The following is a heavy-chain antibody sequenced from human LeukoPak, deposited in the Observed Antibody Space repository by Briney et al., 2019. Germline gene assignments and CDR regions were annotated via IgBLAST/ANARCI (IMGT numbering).Heavy chain of an antibody. J-gene: IGHJ4*02. CDR2: ISGSGGKT. Sequence: GGSLRLSCAASAFTFSSYAMSWVRQAPGKGLEWVSAISGSGGKTYYADSVKGRFTISRDNSKNTLYLQMNSLRAEDTAVYYCAKDADYCSSTSCSIILPWPKYYFDYWGQGTLVTVSS. D-gene: IGHD2-2*01. CDR1: AFTFSSYA. CDR3: AKDADYCSSTSCSIILPWPKYYFDY. V-gene: IGHV3-23*01.